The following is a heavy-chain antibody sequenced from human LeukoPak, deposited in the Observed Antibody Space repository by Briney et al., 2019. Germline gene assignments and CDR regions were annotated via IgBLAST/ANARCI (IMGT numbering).Heavy chain of an antibody. V-gene: IGHV4-34*01. D-gene: IGHD6-19*01. J-gene: IGHJ3*02. CDR2: INHSGST. Sequence: SETLSLTCAVYGGSFSGYYWSWIRQPSGKGLEWIGEINHSGSTNYNPSLKSRVTISVDTSKNQFSLKLSSVTAADTAVYYCARPHRNIAVAMSGGAFDIWGQGTMVTVSS. CDR1: GGSFSGYY. CDR3: ARPHRNIAVAMSGGAFDI.